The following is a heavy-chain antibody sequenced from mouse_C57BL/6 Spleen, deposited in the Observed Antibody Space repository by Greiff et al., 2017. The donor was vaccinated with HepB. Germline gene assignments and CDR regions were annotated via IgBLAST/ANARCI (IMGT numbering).Heavy chain of an antibody. Sequence: VQLQQSGAELVRPGTSVKVSCKASGYAFTNYLIEWVKQRPGQGLEWIGVINPGSGGTNYNEKFKGKATLTADKSSSTAYMQLSSLTSEDSAVYFCARDTYYSNHYFDYWGQGTTLTVSS. CDR1: GYAFTNYL. V-gene: IGHV1-54*01. D-gene: IGHD2-5*01. J-gene: IGHJ2*01. CDR2: INPGSGGT. CDR3: ARDTYYSNHYFDY.